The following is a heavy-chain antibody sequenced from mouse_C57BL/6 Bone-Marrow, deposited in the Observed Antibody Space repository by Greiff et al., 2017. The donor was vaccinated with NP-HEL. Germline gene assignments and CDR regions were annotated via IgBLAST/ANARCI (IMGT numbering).Heavy chain of an antibody. V-gene: IGHV2-9-1*01. CDR2: IWTGGGT. J-gene: IGHJ2*01. CDR1: GFSLTSYA. D-gene: IGHD2-4*01. CDR3: ARNGPSDYDGPFDY. Sequence: VQRVESGPGLVAPSQSLSITCTVSGFSLTSYAISWVRQPPGKGLEWLGVIWTGGGTNYNSALKSRLSISKDNSKSQVFLKMNSLQTDDTARYYCARNGPSDYDGPFDYWGQGTTLTVSS.